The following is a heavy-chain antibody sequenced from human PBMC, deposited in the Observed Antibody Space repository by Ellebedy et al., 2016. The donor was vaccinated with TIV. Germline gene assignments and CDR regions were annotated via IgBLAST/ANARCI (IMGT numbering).Heavy chain of an antibody. CDR3: ARATLYNRGDN. CDR2: IYPDGGA. V-gene: IGHV3-53*01. CDR1: GFTVSSNY. J-gene: IGHJ4*02. D-gene: IGHD1-1*01. Sequence: GGSLRLXCAASGFTVSSNYMNWVRQAPGKGLEWVSIIYPDGGAYYAGSVKGRFTISRDSSQNTLSLQMNSPRVEDTAVYYCARATLYNRGDNWGRGTLVTVSA.